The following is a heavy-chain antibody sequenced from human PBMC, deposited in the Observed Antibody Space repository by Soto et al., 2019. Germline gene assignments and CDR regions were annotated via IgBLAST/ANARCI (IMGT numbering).Heavy chain of an antibody. V-gene: IGHV1-69*08. CDR1: GGTFSSYT. J-gene: IGHJ3*02. CDR3: AREGTSFIWSHDAFDI. D-gene: IGHD3-3*01. CDR2: IIPILGIA. Sequence: QVQLVQSGAEVKKPGSSVKVSCKASGGTFSSYTISWVRQAPGQGLEWMGRIIPILGIANYAQKFQGRVTITADKSTSTAYMELSSLRSEDTAVYYCAREGTSFIWSHDAFDIWGQGTMVTVSS.